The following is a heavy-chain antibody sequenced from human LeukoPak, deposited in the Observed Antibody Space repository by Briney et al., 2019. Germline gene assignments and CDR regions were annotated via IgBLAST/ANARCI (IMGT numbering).Heavy chain of an antibody. J-gene: IGHJ3*02. D-gene: IGHD3-10*01. CDR3: AKALHPAITMVRDDDAFDI. CDR1: GFTFSSYG. V-gene: IGHV3-30*02. CDR2: IRYAGSNK. Sequence: PGGSLRLSCAASGFTFSSYGMHWVRQAPGKGLEWVAFIRYAGSNKYYADFVKGRFTISRDNSKNTLYLQMNSLRAEDTAVYYCAKALHPAITMVRDDDAFDIWGQGTVVTVSS.